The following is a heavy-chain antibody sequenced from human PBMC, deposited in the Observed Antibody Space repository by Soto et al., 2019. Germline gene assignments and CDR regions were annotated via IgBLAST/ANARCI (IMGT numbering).Heavy chain of an antibody. Sequence: GGSLRLSCAASGFTFSSYGMHWVRQAPGKGLEWVAVISYDGSNKYYADSVKGRFTISRDNSKNTLYLQMNSLRAEDTAVYYCAKDPRGQGNSTSCYVPYYYYGMDVWGQGTTVTVSS. J-gene: IGHJ6*02. CDR1: GFTFSSYG. D-gene: IGHD2-2*01. CDR3: AKDPRGQGNSTSCYVPYYYYGMDV. CDR2: ISYDGSNK. V-gene: IGHV3-30*18.